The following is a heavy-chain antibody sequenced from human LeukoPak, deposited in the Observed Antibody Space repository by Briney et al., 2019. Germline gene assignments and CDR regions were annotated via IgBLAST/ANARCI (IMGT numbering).Heavy chain of an antibody. V-gene: IGHV4-39*01. D-gene: IGHD2-2*01. CDR2: TYYTGST. J-gene: IGHJ4*02. CDR1: RGSTNSNTYY. CDR3: ARASCTTTSCSVVGRFDY. Sequence: SQTLSLTCILSRGSTNSNTYYWGWSRHPPGEGLEWIGNTYYTGSTSYNPSRKSRVTISVDTCNKQFSLKVLSVIAADTGVYYCARASCTTTSCSVVGRFDYWGQGTLVTVSS.